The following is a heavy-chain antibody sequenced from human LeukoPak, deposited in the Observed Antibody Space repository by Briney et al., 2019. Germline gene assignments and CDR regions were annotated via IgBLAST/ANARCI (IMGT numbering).Heavy chain of an antibody. V-gene: IGHV3-30-3*01. CDR1: GFTFSSYA. CDR3: AREYSSGWSRSYYYYYYGMDV. D-gene: IGHD6-19*01. Sequence: GRSLRLSCAASGFTFSSYAMHWVRQAPGKGLEWEAVISYDGSNKYYADSVKGRFTISRDNSKNTLYLQMNSLRAEDTAVYYCAREYSSGWSRSYYYYYYGMDVWGQGTTVTVSS. CDR2: ISYDGSNK. J-gene: IGHJ6*02.